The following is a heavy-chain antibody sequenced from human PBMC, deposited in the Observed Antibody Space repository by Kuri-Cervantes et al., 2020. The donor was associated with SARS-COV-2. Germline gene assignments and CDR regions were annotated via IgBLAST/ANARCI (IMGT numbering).Heavy chain of an antibody. Sequence: GESLKISCAASGFTFSSYGMHWVRQAPGKGLEWVAFIRYDGSNKYYADSVKGRFTISRDSSKNTLYLQMNSLRAEDTAVYYCAKVSASWASYIDNWGQGTLVTVSS. J-gene: IGHJ4*02. D-gene: IGHD2-2*01. CDR1: GFTFSSYG. CDR2: IRYDGSNK. CDR3: AKVSASWASYIDN. V-gene: IGHV3-30*02.